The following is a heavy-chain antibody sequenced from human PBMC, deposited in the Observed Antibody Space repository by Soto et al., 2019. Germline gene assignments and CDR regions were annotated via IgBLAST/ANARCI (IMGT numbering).Heavy chain of an antibody. J-gene: IGHJ6*02. Sequence: GASVKVSCKASGYTFTSYDINWVRQTTGQGLEWMGWMNPNSGNTGYAQKFQGRVTMTRNTSISTAYMELSSLRSEDTAVYYSARGIAARRPKDYYYGMDVWGQGTTVTV. CDR1: GYTFTSYD. D-gene: IGHD6-6*01. V-gene: IGHV1-8*01. CDR3: ARGIAARRPKDYYYGMDV. CDR2: MNPNSGNT.